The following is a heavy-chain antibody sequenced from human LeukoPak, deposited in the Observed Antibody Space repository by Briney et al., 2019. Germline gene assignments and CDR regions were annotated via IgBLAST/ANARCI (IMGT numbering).Heavy chain of an antibody. V-gene: IGHV3-30*02. Sequence: GGSPRLSCAASGFTFSSYAMSWVRQAPGKGLEWVAFIRYDGSNKYYADSVKGRFTISRDNSKNTLYLQMNSLRAEDTAVYYCAKESAAARFAFDIWGQGTMVTVSS. CDR1: GFTFSSYA. CDR2: IRYDGSNK. CDR3: AKESAAARFAFDI. D-gene: IGHD6-13*01. J-gene: IGHJ3*02.